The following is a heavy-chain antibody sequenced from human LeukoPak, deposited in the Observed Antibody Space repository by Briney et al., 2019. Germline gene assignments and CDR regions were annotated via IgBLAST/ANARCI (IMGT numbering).Heavy chain of an antibody. D-gene: IGHD3-10*01. Sequence: SQTLSLTCAISGDTVSSNTAAWIWIRQSPSRGLECLGRTYYRSKWYTEYAVSVKSRMTINVDTSKNQFSLQLNSVTPEDTAVYYCARAEGSGSYYAWGQGTLVTVSS. CDR3: ARAEGSGSYYA. CDR1: GDTVSSNTAA. V-gene: IGHV6-1*01. CDR2: TYYRSKWYT. J-gene: IGHJ4*02.